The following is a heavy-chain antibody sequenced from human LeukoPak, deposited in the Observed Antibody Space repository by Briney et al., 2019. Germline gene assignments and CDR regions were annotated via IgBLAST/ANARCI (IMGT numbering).Heavy chain of an antibody. CDR3: PRGLRIGYCSSNSCYGAFDP. D-gene: IGHD2-2*01. CDR2: IYTSGST. Sequence: SETLSLTCTVSGGSISSYYWSWIRQPAGKGLEWIGRIYTSGSTNYNPSLKSRVTISVDKSKNQFSLKLSSVTAADTAVYYCPRGLRIGYCSSNSCYGAFDPWGQGTLVTASS. V-gene: IGHV4-4*07. J-gene: IGHJ5*02. CDR1: GGSISSYY.